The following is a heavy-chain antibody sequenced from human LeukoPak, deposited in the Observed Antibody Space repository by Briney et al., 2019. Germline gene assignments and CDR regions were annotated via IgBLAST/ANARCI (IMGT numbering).Heavy chain of an antibody. CDR1: GYTFTHNY. CDR2: VIPSSGGT. D-gene: IGHD2/OR15-2a*01. J-gene: IGHJ5*02. Sequence: ASVKVSCKASGYTFTHNYMHWVRQAPGQGLEWMGWVIPSSGGTTYAEKFQDRVAMTRDTSISTAYMELTRLTSDDTAVYYCAPFNHDQNMFDQWGQGTLVTVSS. CDR3: APFNHDQNMFDQ. V-gene: IGHV1-2*02.